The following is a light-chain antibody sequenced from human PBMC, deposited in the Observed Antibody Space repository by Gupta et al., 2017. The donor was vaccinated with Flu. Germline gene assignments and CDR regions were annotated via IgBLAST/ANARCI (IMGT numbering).Light chain of an antibody. CDR1: SSDVGSYNL. V-gene: IGLV2-23*01. CDR3: CSYAGSSTWV. Sequence: QSALTQPASVSGSPGQSITISCTGTSSDVGSYNLVSWYQQHPGNAPKLMMYEGSKRPSGVSNRFSVSKSGNTASLTISGLQADDDAYYYCCSYAGSSTWVFGGGTKLTVL. CDR2: EGS. J-gene: IGLJ3*02.